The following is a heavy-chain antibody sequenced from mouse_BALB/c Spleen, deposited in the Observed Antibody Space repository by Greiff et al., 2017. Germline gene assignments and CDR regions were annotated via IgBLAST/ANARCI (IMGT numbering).Heavy chain of an antibody. J-gene: IGHJ2*01. Sequence: VQLVESGTVLARPGASVKMSCKASGYSFTSYWMHWVKQRPGQGLEWIGYINPSTGYTEYNQKFKDKATLTADKSSSTAYMQLSSLTSEDSAVYYCARFDYGNSDFDYWGQGTTLTVSS. CDR2: INPSTGYT. CDR1: GYSFTSYW. V-gene: IGHV1-4*01. CDR3: ARFDYGNSDFDY. D-gene: IGHD2-1*01.